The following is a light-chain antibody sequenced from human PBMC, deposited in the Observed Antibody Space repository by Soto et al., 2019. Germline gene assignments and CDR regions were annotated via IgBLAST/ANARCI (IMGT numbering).Light chain of an antibody. Sequence: QSALTQPASVSGSPGQSITISCTGTSSDVGGYNYVSWYQHHPGKAPKLMISEVTNRTSGVSNRFSGSKSGNTASLTISGLQAEDESDYYCSSYASSSPYVFGTGTKVTVL. CDR1: SSDVGGYNY. J-gene: IGLJ1*01. CDR2: EVT. V-gene: IGLV2-14*01. CDR3: SSYASSSPYV.